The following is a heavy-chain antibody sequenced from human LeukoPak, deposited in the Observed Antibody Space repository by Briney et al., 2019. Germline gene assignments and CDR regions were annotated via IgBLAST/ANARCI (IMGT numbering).Heavy chain of an antibody. Sequence: SETLSLTCTVSGGSISSYYWSSIRQPAGKGLEWIGRIYTSGSTNYNPSLKSRVTMSVDTSKNEFSLKLSSVTAADTAEYYSARDLRYYGSGSYTYYYYYYMDVWGKGTTVTVSS. J-gene: IGHJ6*03. CDR3: ARDLRYYGSGSYTYYYYYYMDV. CDR2: IYTSGST. D-gene: IGHD3-10*01. V-gene: IGHV4-4*07. CDR1: GGSISSYY.